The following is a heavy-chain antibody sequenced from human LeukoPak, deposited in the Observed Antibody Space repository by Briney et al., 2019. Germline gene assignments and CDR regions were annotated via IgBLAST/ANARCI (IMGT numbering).Heavy chain of an antibody. CDR3: ARCFRLRD. V-gene: IGHV3-23*01. CDR2: ILGGGGT. CDR1: GLIFHNYA. D-gene: IGHD3-10*01. Sequence: PGGSLRLSCAASGLIFHNYALVWIRRAPGKGPEWVSAILGGGGTFYADAVKGRFTISRDNAENSLSLQMNDLRAEDTAVYYCARCFRLRDWGQGALVTVSS. J-gene: IGHJ4*02.